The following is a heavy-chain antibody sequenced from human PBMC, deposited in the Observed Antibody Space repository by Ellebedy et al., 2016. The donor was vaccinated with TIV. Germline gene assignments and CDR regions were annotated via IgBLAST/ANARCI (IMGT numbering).Heavy chain of an antibody. Sequence: PGGSLRLSCAASGFTFSNAWMSRVRQAPGKGLEWVGRIKSKTDGGTTDYAAPVKGRFTISRDDSKNTLYLQMNSLKTEDTAVYYCTTSSLYGDYELGDYWGQGTLVTVSS. CDR3: TTSSLYGDYELGDY. V-gene: IGHV3-15*01. CDR1: GFTFSNAW. CDR2: IKSKTDGGTT. D-gene: IGHD4-17*01. J-gene: IGHJ4*02.